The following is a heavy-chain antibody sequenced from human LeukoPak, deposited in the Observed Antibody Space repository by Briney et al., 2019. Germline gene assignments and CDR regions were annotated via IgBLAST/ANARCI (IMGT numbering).Heavy chain of an antibody. Sequence: GRSLRLSCAASGFTFSSYAMHWVRQAPGKGLEWVAVISYDGSNKYYADSVKGRFTISRDNSKNTLYLQMNSLRAEDTAVYYCAKASGAAGTMGYFDYWGQGTLVTVSS. CDR1: GFTFSSYA. V-gene: IGHV3-30-3*01. CDR2: ISYDGSNK. CDR3: AKASGAAGTMGYFDY. D-gene: IGHD6-13*01. J-gene: IGHJ4*02.